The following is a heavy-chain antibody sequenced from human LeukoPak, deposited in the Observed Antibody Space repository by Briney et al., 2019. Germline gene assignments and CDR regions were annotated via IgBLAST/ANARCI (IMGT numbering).Heavy chain of an antibody. V-gene: IGHV1-8*01. CDR3: ARGYPDCSGGSCYSGDFYNWFDP. D-gene: IGHD2-15*01. CDR2: MNPNSGNT. Sequence: ASAKVSCKASGYTFTSYDINWVRQATGQGLEWMGWMNPNSGNTGYAQKFQGRVTMTRNTSISTAYMELSSLRSEDTAVYYCARGYPDCSGGSCYSGDFYNWFDPWGQGTLVTVSS. J-gene: IGHJ5*02. CDR1: GYTFTSYD.